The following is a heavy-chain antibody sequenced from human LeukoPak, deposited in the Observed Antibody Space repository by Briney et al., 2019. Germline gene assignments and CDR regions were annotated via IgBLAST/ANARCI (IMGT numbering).Heavy chain of an antibody. V-gene: IGHV4-59*02. J-gene: IGHJ5*02. CDR1: GGSVSNYY. D-gene: IGHD1-14*01. CDR3: ARETITGSGWFDP. Sequence: SETLSLTCTVSGGSVSNYYWSWIRQPPGKGLEWIGYIFSSGSSNYNPSLKSRVTVSVDTSRNQFPLKLTSVTAADTAVYYCARETITGSGWFDPWGQGTLVTVSS. CDR2: IFSSGSS.